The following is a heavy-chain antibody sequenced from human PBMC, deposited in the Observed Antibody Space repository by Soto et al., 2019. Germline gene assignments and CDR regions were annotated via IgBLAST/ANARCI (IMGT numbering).Heavy chain of an antibody. J-gene: IGHJ4*02. CDR2: INHSGST. Sequence: SETLSLTCAVYGGSFSGYYWSWIRQPPGKGLEWIGEINHSGSTNYNPSLKSRVTISVDTSKNQFSLKLSSVTAADTAVYYCARLTYYYDSSGYYPLGFDYWGQGTLVTVSS. CDR3: ARLTYYYDSSGYYPLGFDY. V-gene: IGHV4-34*01. D-gene: IGHD3-22*01. CDR1: GGSFSGYY.